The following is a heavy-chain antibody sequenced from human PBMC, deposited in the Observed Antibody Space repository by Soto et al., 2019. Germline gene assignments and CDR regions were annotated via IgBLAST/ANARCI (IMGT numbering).Heavy chain of an antibody. J-gene: IGHJ4*02. Sequence: SETLSLTCTVSGGSISDSSYFWDWIRQPPGKGLKWIGNIYYSGSTYYNLSLKSRVTISVDTSKNQFSLKLSSVTAADTAVYYCARRXVSSYYSNYWGLGTLVTVSS. CDR3: ARRXVSSYYSNY. CDR1: GGSISDSSYF. D-gene: IGHD2-15*01. V-gene: IGHV4-39*01. CDR2: IYYSGST.